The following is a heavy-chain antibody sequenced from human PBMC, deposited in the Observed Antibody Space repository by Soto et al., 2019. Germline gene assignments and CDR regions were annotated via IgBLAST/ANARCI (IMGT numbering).Heavy chain of an antibody. CDR1: GGSFSGYY. Sequence: PSETLSLTCAVYGGSFSGYYWSWIRQPPGKGLEWIGEINHSGSTNYNPSLKSRVTISVDTSKNQFSLKLSSVTAADTAVYYCARGRVAVAGRYYYYYYGMAVWGQGTTVTVSS. J-gene: IGHJ6*02. D-gene: IGHD6-19*01. V-gene: IGHV4-34*01. CDR3: ARGRVAVAGRYYYYYYGMAV. CDR2: INHSGST.